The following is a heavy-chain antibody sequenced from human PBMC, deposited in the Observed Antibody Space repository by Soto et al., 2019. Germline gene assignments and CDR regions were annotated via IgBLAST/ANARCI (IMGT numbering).Heavy chain of an antibody. CDR3: ARMATSGPLNWFDP. CDR2: MNPNSGNG. V-gene: IGHV1-8*01. Sequence: RASVKVSCKASGYAFSNNDISWVRHVNGQGLEWMGWMNPNSGNGGYAQKFQGRVTMTRDTSTSTAYMDLTSLASDDTAVYYCARMATSGPLNWFDPWGQGTLVTVSS. J-gene: IGHJ5*02. CDR1: GYAFSNND.